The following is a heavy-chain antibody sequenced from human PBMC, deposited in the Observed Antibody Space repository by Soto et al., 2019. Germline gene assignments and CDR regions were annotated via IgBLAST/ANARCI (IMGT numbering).Heavy chain of an antibody. Sequence: GGSLRLSCAASGFTFNNYAMNWVRQAPGKGLEWVATISGTGGSTYYADSVKGRFTISRDNAKNSLYLQMNSLRAEDTAVYYCARRERHYDFWSGYPSYYFDYWGQGTLVTVSS. CDR2: ISGTGGST. D-gene: IGHD3-3*01. CDR3: ARRERHYDFWSGYPSYYFDY. V-gene: IGHV3-23*01. J-gene: IGHJ4*02. CDR1: GFTFNNYA.